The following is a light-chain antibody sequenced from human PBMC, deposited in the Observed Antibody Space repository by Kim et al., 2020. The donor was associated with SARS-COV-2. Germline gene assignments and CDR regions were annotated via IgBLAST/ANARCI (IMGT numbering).Light chain of an antibody. CDR3: QSYDSSLSGVV. J-gene: IGLJ2*01. CDR1: SSNIGAGYD. V-gene: IGLV1-40*01. Sequence: GVTICCTGSSSNIGAGYDVHWYQQIPGTAPKLLIYGNGNRPSGVPDRFSGSKSGTSASLAITGLQAEDEADYYCQSYDSSLSGVVFGGGTQLTVL. CDR2: GNG.